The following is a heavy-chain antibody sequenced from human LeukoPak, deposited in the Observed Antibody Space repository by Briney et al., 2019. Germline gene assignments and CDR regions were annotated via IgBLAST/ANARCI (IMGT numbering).Heavy chain of an antibody. CDR3: ANLPATYSSSWKRLDY. J-gene: IGHJ4*02. D-gene: IGHD6-13*01. CDR1: GFTFSSYA. Sequence: GGSLRLSCAASGFTFSSYAMHWVRQAPGKGLEWVAVISYDGSNKYYADSVKGRFTISRDNSKNTLYLQMNSLRAEDTAVYYCANLPATYSSSWKRLDYWGQGTLVTVSS. V-gene: IGHV3-30-3*01. CDR2: ISYDGSNK.